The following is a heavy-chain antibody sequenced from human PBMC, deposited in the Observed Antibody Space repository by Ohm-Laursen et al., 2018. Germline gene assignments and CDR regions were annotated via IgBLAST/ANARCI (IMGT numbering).Heavy chain of an antibody. CDR2: DSGSGDST. CDR1: GFTFSSYG. Sequence: SLRLSCTASGFTFSSYGMSWVRQAPGKGLEWVSADSGSGDSTQHADSVKGRFTISRDNSKNTLYLQMNSLRAEDTAVYYCAKVRSSGWAMDVWGQGTTVTVSS. V-gene: IGHV3-23*01. CDR3: AKVRSSGWAMDV. J-gene: IGHJ6*02. D-gene: IGHD6-19*01.